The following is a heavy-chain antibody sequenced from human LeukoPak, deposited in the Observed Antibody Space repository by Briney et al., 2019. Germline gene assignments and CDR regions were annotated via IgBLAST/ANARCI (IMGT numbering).Heavy chain of an antibody. CDR3: ARGHDSSGYYYVY. CDR1: GGTFSSYA. D-gene: IGHD3-22*01. CDR2: IIPILGIA. Sequence: SVKDSCKASGGTFSSYAISWVRQAPGQGLEWMGRIIPILGIANYAQKFQGRVTITADKSTSTAYMELSSLRSEDTAVYYCARGHDSSGYYYVYWGQGTLVTVSS. V-gene: IGHV1-69*04. J-gene: IGHJ4*02.